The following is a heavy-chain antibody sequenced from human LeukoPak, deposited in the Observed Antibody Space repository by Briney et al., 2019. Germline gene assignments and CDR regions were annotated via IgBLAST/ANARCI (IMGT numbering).Heavy chain of an antibody. CDR1: GFTFSSFG. V-gene: IGHV3-23*01. Sequence: PGGSLRLPCAASGFTFSSFGMTWVRQAPGKGLEWVSGISGSGGSTYYADSVKGRFTISRDSSKNTVYLQMNSLRAEDAALYYCAKGGSGYYLDHWGQGTPVTVSS. CDR2: ISGSGGST. J-gene: IGHJ4*02. CDR3: AKGGSGYYLDH. D-gene: IGHD5-12*01.